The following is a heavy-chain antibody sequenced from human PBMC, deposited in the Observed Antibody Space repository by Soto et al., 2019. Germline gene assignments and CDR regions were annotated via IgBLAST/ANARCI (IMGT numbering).Heavy chain of an antibody. Sequence: SVKVSCKASGGTFSSYAISWVRQAPGQGLEWMGGIIPTFGTANYAQKFQGRVTITADESTSTAYMELSSLRSEDTAVYYCASGYCSGGSCYSFGYWGQGTLVTVSS. CDR2: IIPTFGTA. D-gene: IGHD2-15*01. CDR1: GGTFSSYA. J-gene: IGHJ4*02. V-gene: IGHV1-69*13. CDR3: ASGYCSGGSCYSFGY.